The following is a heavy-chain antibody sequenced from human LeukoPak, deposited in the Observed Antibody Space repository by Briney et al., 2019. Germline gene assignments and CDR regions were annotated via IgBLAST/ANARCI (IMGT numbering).Heavy chain of an antibody. D-gene: IGHD3-10*01. Sequence: SETLSLTCAVYGGSFSGYYWSWIRQPPGKGLEWIGEINHSGSTNYNPSLKSRVTISVDTSENQFSLKLSSVTAADTAVYYCARADGSEVYGMDVWGQGTTVTVSS. V-gene: IGHV4-34*01. CDR3: ARADGSEVYGMDV. CDR1: GGSFSGYY. CDR2: INHSGST. J-gene: IGHJ6*02.